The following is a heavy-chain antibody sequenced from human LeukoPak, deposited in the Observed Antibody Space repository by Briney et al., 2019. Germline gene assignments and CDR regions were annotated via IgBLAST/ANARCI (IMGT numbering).Heavy chain of an antibody. V-gene: IGHV3-33*01. D-gene: IGHD3-10*01. CDR2: IWYDGSNK. CDR3: ARGALSGISGWYDP. J-gene: IGHJ5*02. Sequence: QPGRSLRLSCAASGFTFSSYGMHWVRQAPGKGLEWVAVIWYDGSNKYYADSVKGRFTISRDNAKNSLYLQMNSLRAEDTAVYYCARGALSGISGWYDPWGQGTLVTVSS. CDR1: GFTFSSYG.